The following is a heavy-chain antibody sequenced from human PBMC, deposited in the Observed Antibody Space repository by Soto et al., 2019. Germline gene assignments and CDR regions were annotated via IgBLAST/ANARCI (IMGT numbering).Heavy chain of an antibody. J-gene: IGHJ5*02. CDR2: IYYSGST. CDR1: CGSISSYY. CDR3: ARYCSGGSCYLDP. Sequence: QVQLQESGPGLVKPSETLSLTCTVSCGSISSYYWSWIRQPPGKGLEWIGYIYYSGSTNYNPSLKSRVTISVDTSKNQFSLKLSSVTAADTAVYYCARYCSGGSCYLDPWGQGTLVTVSS. D-gene: IGHD2-15*01. V-gene: IGHV4-59*01.